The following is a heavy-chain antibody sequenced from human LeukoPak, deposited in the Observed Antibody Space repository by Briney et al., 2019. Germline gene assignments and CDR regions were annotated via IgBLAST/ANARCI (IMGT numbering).Heavy chain of an antibody. Sequence: GGSLRLSCAASGFTVSSNYMSWVRQAPGKGLEWASVIYSGGSTYYADSVKGRFTISRDNSKNTLYLQMNSLRAEDTAVYYCASAYYGSGSYYKIFDYWGQGTLVTVFS. V-gene: IGHV3-53*01. CDR3: ASAYYGSGSYYKIFDY. D-gene: IGHD3-10*01. J-gene: IGHJ4*02. CDR2: IYSGGST. CDR1: GFTVSSNY.